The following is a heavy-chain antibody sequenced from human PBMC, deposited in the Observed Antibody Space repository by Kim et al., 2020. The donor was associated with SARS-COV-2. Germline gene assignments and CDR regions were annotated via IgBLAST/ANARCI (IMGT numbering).Heavy chain of an antibody. CDR2: GST. D-gene: IGHD2-21*02. CDR3: ARGGVTFDY. Sequence: GSTNYNPSLKSRVTISVDTSKNQFSLKLSSVTAADTAVYYCARGGVTFDYWGQGTLVTVSS. V-gene: IGHV4-59*09. J-gene: IGHJ4*02.